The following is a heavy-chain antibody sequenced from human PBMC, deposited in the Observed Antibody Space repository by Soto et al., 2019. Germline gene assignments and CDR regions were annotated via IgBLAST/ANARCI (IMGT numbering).Heavy chain of an antibody. CDR1: GFSLSTSGVG. V-gene: IGHV2-5*02. Sequence: QITLKESGPMRVNPTQTLALTCTFSGFSLSTSGVGVGWLRQPPGKALEWLAFIYWDDDKRYNPSLKSRLTITKDPPENQVGLNLTDIGPGDKATFFCGPRRPLFGGWGGGYFDFWGQGALVTVSS. J-gene: IGHJ4*02. CDR2: IYWDDDK. D-gene: IGHD6-19*01. CDR3: GPRRPLFGGWGGGYFDF.